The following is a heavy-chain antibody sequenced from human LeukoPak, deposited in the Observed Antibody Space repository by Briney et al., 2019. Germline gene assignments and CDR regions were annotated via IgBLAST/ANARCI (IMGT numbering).Heavy chain of an antibody. D-gene: IGHD3-3*01. Sequence: GESLKISCKGSGYSFADYWNAWVRQMPGKGLEWMGIIYPGDSDTRYSPSFQGQVTILADKSISTAYLQWSGLKASDTAIYYCARRAGYDFWSGFGYMDVWGKGTTVTVSS. CDR2: IYPGDSDT. CDR1: GYSFADYW. V-gene: IGHV5-51*01. J-gene: IGHJ6*03. CDR3: ARRAGYDFWSGFGYMDV.